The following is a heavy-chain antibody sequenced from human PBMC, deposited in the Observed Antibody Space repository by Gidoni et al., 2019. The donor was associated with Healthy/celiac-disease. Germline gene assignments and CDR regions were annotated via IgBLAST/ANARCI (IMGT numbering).Heavy chain of an antibody. V-gene: IGHV3-11*06. J-gene: IGHJ4*02. Sequence: QVQLVESGGGLVKTGGSLRLSGAAAGLTFSDYYMSWIRQAPGKGLEWVSYISSSSSYTNYADSVKGRFTISRDNAKNSLYLQMNSLRAEDTAVYYCARDLEYSSSPGNFDYWGQGTLVTVSS. CDR1: GLTFSDYY. CDR3: ARDLEYSSSPGNFDY. D-gene: IGHD6-6*01. CDR2: ISSSSSYT.